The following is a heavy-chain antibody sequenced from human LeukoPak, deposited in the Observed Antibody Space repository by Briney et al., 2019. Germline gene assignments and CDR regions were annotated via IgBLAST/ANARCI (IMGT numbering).Heavy chain of an antibody. CDR2: ISGYNGNT. J-gene: IGHJ3*02. CDR3: ARDRSPDFWSGDYRDAFDI. Sequence: ASVKVSCKASGYTFTSYGISWVRQAPGQGLEWMGWISGYNGNTNSAQKLQGRVSMTTDTSTGTAYMELRSLRSDDTAVYYCARDRSPDFWSGDYRDAFDIWGQGTMVTVSS. V-gene: IGHV1-18*01. D-gene: IGHD3-3*01. CDR1: GYTFTSYG.